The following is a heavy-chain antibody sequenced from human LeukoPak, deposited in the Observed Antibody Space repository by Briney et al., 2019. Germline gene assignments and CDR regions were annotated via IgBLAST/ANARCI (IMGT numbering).Heavy chain of an antibody. CDR1: GFTLDDYA. D-gene: IGHD2-2*01. V-gene: IGHV3-9*01. Sequence: GGSLRLSCAASGFTLDDYAMHWVRQAPGKGLEWVSGISWSSGSIGYADSVKGRFTISRDNAKNSLYLQMNSLRAEDTALYYCAKLAYCSSTSCYWWKAFDIWGQGTMVTVSS. J-gene: IGHJ3*02. CDR2: ISWSSGSI. CDR3: AKLAYCSSTSCYWWKAFDI.